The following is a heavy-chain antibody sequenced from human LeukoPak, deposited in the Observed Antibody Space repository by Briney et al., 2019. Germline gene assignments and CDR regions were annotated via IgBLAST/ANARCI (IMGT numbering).Heavy chain of an antibody. CDR2: ISSSGSTI. J-gene: IGHJ6*02. CDR3: ARASCGGDCYSSFYYYYGMDV. CDR1: GFTFSDYY. V-gene: IGHV3-11*04. D-gene: IGHD2-21*02. Sequence: PGGSLRLSCAASGFTFSDYYMSWIRQAPGKGLEWVSYISSSGSTIYYADSVKGRFTISRDNAKNSLYLQMNSLRAEDTAVYYCARASCGGDCYSSFYYYYGMDVWGQGTTVTVSS.